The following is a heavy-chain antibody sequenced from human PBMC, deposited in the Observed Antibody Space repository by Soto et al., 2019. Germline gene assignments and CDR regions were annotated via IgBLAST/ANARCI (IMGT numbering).Heavy chain of an antibody. J-gene: IGHJ4*02. CDR1: GVTSSSYA. CDR3: ASGGTTVNSRFDF. V-gene: IGHV1-69*01. D-gene: IGHD4-4*01. Sequence: QVQVVQSGAEVKKPGSSVRVSCKASGVTSSSYAITWMRQAPGQGLEWLGGIIPILDTTDYAQKFQGRVTFTADESTSTGYMELSSLTSEDTAVYYCASGGTTVNSRFDFWGQGTLVTVSS. CDR2: IIPILDTT.